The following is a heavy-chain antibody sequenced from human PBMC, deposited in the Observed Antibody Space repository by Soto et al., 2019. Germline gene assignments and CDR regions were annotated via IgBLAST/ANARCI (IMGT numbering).Heavy chain of an antibody. CDR2: IIPIFGTA. CDR1: GGTFSSYA. V-gene: IGHV1-69*13. J-gene: IGHJ5*02. CDR3: ARDLTYGYGAAAGKGGNWFDP. Sequence: SVKVSCKASGGTFSSYAISWVRQAPGQGLEWMGGIIPIFGTANYAQKFQGRVTITADESTGTAYMELSSLRSEDTAVYYCARDLTYGYGAAAGKGGNWFDPWGQGTLVTVSS. D-gene: IGHD6-13*01.